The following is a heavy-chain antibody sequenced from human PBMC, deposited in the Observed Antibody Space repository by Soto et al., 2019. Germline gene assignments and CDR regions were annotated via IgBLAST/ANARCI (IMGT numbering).Heavy chain of an antibody. V-gene: IGHV3-72*01. Sequence: EVQLVESGGDLVQPGGSLRLSCAASGLSLSDVFIDWVRQAPGKGLEWVGRTKDKADSYTTEYAASVKGRFTISREDSRNSVFLQMRSLTTEDTVVYYCASIRGVFGYWGQGTRVTVSS. CDR3: ASIRGVFGY. J-gene: IGHJ4*02. CDR1: GLSLSDVF. CDR2: TKDKADSYTT. D-gene: IGHD3-10*01.